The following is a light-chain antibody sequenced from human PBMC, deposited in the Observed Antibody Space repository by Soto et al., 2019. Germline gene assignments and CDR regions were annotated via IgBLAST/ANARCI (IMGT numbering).Light chain of an antibody. Sequence: DIQMTQSPSTLSASVGDRVTITCRASQSISSWLAWYQHKPGKAPKLLIYKASSLESGVPSRFSGSGSGTEFTLTIRSLQSDDFATYYCQQYNSYPYSFGQWTKLEIK. J-gene: IGKJ2*01. CDR3: QQYNSYPYS. CDR1: QSISSW. CDR2: KAS. V-gene: IGKV1-5*03.